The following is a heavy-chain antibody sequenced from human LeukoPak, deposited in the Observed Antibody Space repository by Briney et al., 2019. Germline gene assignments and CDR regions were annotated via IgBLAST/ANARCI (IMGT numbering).Heavy chain of an antibody. Sequence: SETLSLTCTVSGGSISSYYWSWIRQPTGKGLEWIGYIYYSGSTNYNPSLKSRVTISVDTSKNQFSLKLSSVTAADTAVYYCARDSFSYSDYWGQGTLVTVSS. J-gene: IGHJ4*02. D-gene: IGHD3-16*01. CDR2: IYYSGST. V-gene: IGHV4-59*01. CDR1: GGSISSYY. CDR3: ARDSFSYSDY.